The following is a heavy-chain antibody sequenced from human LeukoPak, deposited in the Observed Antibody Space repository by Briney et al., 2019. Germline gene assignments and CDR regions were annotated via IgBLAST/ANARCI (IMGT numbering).Heavy chain of an antibody. V-gene: IGHV3-64*01. J-gene: IGHJ5*02. CDR3: ARDSLKDDFWSGYYNNWFDL. CDR2: ISSNGGST. Sequence: GGSLRLSCAASGFTFSSYAMHWVRQAPGKGLEYVSAISSNGGSTYYANSVKGRFTISRDNSKNTLYLQMGSLRAEDMAVYYCARDSLKDDFWSGYYNNWFDLWGQGTLVTVSS. D-gene: IGHD3-3*01. CDR1: GFTFSSYA.